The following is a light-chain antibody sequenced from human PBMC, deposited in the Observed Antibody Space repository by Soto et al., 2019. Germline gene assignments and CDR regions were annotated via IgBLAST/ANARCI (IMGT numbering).Light chain of an antibody. CDR2: ADN. CDR3: QSYDSSLTGSV. J-gene: IGLJ1*01. Sequence: QSVLTQTPSVSGAPGQKITMSCTGSSSNIGAGYDVHWYQQLPGAAPRLLIYADNNRPSGVPDRFSASNSGTSASLAITGLQAEDEADYYCQSYDSSLTGSVFGTGTKLTVL. V-gene: IGLV1-40*01. CDR1: SSNIGAGYD.